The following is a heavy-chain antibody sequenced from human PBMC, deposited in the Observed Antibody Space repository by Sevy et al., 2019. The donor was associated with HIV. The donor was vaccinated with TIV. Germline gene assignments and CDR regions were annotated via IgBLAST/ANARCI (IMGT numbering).Heavy chain of an antibody. Sequence: ASVKVSCKASGYTFTSYYMHWVRQAPGQGLEWMGIINPSGGSTSYAQKFQGRVTMTRDTSTSPVYMELSSLRSEDTAVYYCARGGYCSSTSCYHFGLDWFDPWGQGTLVTVSS. J-gene: IGHJ5*02. CDR2: INPSGGST. V-gene: IGHV1-46*03. CDR3: ARGGYCSSTSCYHFGLDWFDP. CDR1: GYTFTSYY. D-gene: IGHD2-2*01.